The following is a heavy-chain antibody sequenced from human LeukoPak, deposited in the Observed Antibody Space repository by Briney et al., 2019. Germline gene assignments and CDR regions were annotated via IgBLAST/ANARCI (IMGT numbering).Heavy chain of an antibody. CDR2: IYPGDSDT. Sequence: RGESLKISCKSSGYSFTNYWIGWVRQMPGKGLEWMGIIYPGDSDTRYSPSFQGQVTISADKSISTAYLQWSSLKASDTAMYYCARRPHFGVVHKWDYYFDYWGQGTLVTVSS. J-gene: IGHJ4*02. CDR1: GYSFTNYW. CDR3: ARRPHFGVVHKWDYYFDY. D-gene: IGHD3-3*01. V-gene: IGHV5-51*01.